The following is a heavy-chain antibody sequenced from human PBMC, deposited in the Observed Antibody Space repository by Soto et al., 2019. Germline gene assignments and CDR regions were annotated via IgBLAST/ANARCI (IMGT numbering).Heavy chain of an antibody. CDR3: ARRVTARWEARDY. CDR2: VNTDGRDK. D-gene: IGHD2-21*02. V-gene: IGHV3-74*01. Sequence: EVQLVESGGGLVQPGGSVTLSCEASGFTFKMFWMHWVRQAPGKGLVWVSRVNTDGRDKIYADSVKGRFAISRDNAKNTLYLQMNYLKPEDTALYYCARRVTARWEARDYWGQGSLVIVSS. J-gene: IGHJ4*02. CDR1: GFTFKMFW.